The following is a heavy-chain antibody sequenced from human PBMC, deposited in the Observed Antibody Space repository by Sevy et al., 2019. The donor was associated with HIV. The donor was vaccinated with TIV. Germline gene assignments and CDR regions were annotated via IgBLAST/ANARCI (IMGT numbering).Heavy chain of an antibody. V-gene: IGHV3-20*04. CDR1: GFSFDDYT. D-gene: IGHD5-12*01. CDR3: ARDRRGYFHKSGYLISDDFDV. J-gene: IGHJ3*01. Sequence: GGSLRLSCAASGFSFDDYTMNWVRQAPGKGLEWVSGITWNGDNIVYAESVKGRFTVSRDNDKTSLFLQMDSLRAEDTAVYYCARDRRGYFHKSGYLISDDFDVWGQGTLVTVSS. CDR2: ITWNGDNI.